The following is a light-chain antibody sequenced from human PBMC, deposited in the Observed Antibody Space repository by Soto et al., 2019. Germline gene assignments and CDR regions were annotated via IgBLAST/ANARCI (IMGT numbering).Light chain of an antibody. CDR1: SSDVGDYNY. J-gene: IGLJ3*02. V-gene: IGLV2-14*03. Sequence: QSVLTQPASVSGSPGQSITISCTGASSDVGDYNYVSWYQHHPGKAPKLAIYDVSSRPSGVSGRFSGSKSGNTASLTISGLQAEDEADYYCSSYATSSTLEWVFGGGTKLTVL. CDR2: DVS. CDR3: SSYATSSTLEWV.